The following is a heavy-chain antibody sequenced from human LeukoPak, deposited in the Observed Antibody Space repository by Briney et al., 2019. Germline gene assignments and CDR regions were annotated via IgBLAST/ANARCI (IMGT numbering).Heavy chain of an antibody. J-gene: IGHJ4*02. D-gene: IGHD3-22*01. Sequence: ASVKVSCKASGYTFTGYYMHWVRQAPGQGLEWMGWINPNSGGTNYAQKFQGRVTMTRDTSISTAYMELSRLRSDDTAVYYCASSPQRNYYDSSGSLGYWGQGTLVTVSS. CDR1: GYTFTGYY. CDR2: INPNSGGT. V-gene: IGHV1-2*02. CDR3: ASSPQRNYYDSSGSLGY.